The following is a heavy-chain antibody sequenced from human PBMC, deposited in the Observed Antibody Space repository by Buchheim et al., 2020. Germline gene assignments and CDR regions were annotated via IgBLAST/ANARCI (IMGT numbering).Heavy chain of an antibody. V-gene: IGHV4-34*01. CDR2: INHSGST. D-gene: IGHD3-22*01. CDR1: VGSFSGYY. Sequence: QVQLQQWGAGLLKPSETLSLTCAVYVGSFSGYYWSWIRQPPGKGLEWIGEINHSGSTNYNPSLKRRVTISVDTSKNQFSLKLSSVTAADTAVYYCATGRRAYYYDSSGYLFDYWGQGTL. CDR3: ATGRRAYYYDSSGYLFDY. J-gene: IGHJ4*02.